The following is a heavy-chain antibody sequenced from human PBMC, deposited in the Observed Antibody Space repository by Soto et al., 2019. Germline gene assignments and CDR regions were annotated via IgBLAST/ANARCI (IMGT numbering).Heavy chain of an antibody. D-gene: IGHD6-19*01. V-gene: IGHV1-69*01. CDR1: GGTFSSYA. CDR2: SIPIFGTA. Sequence: QVQLVQSGAEVKKPGSSVKVSCKASGGTFSSYAISWVRQAPGQGLEWMGGSIPIFGTANYAQKFQGRVTITAEESTSTVYVELGSLRSEDTAVYYCARGHSAVAGDIDYWGQGTLVTVSS. J-gene: IGHJ4*02. CDR3: ARGHSAVAGDIDY.